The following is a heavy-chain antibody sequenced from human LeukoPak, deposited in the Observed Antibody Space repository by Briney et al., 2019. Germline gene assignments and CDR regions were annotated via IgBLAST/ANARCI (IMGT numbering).Heavy chain of an antibody. CDR1: GGSFSGYY. D-gene: IGHD6-19*01. CDR3: ARESAAVAGTSDY. V-gene: IGHV4-34*01. Sequence: PSETLSLTCAVYGGSFSGYYWSWIRQPPGKGLEWIGEINHSGSTNYNPSLTSRVTISVDTSKNQCSLKLSSVTAADTAVYYCARESAAVAGTSDYWGQGTLVTVSS. CDR2: INHSGST. J-gene: IGHJ4*02.